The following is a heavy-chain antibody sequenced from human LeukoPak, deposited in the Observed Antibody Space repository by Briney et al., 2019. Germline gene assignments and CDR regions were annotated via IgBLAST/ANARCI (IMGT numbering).Heavy chain of an antibody. D-gene: IGHD2-15*01. Sequence: SETLSLTCVVSGGSVSGYYWGWIRQPPGRGLEWIGYVYYSGSTNYNPSFKSRVTISVDTSRNQFSLQLSSVTAADTAVYYCARIHRYCSGGACYVLDNWGQGTLVAVSS. CDR3: ARIHRYCSGGACYVLDN. CDR2: VYYSGST. J-gene: IGHJ4*02. CDR1: GGSVSGYY. V-gene: IGHV4-59*02.